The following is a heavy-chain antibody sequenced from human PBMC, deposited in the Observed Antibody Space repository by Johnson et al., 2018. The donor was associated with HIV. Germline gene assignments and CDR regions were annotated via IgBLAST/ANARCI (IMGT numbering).Heavy chain of an antibody. D-gene: IGHD3-3*01. J-gene: IGHJ3*02. CDR1: GFTFDDYG. Sequence: EVQLVESGGGVVRPGGSLRLSCAASGFTFDDYGMSWVRQAPGKGLEWVSGINWNGGSTGYADSVKGRFTISRDNAKNSLYVQMNSLRAEDTALYYCARVSTGFTIFGVVILPTGAFDIWGQGTMVTVSS. V-gene: IGHV3-20*04. CDR3: ARVSTGFTIFGVVILPTGAFDI. CDR2: INWNGGST.